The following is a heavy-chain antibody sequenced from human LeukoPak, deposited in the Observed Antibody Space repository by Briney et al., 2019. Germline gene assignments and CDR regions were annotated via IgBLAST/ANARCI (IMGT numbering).Heavy chain of an antibody. D-gene: IGHD3-3*01. CDR3: ARDVGYDFWSGYSGSFDI. V-gene: IGHV4-59*01. J-gene: IGHJ3*02. Sequence: ASETLSLTCTVSGGSISSYYWSWIRQPPGKGLEWMGYIYYSGSTNYNPSLKSRVTISVDTSKNQFSLKLSSVTAADTAVYYCARDVGYDFWSGYSGSFDIWGQGTMVTISS. CDR1: GGSISSYY. CDR2: IYYSGST.